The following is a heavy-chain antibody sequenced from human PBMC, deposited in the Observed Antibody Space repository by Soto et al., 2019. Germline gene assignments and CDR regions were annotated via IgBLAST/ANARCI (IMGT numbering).Heavy chain of an antibody. CDR3: AREGPAPYYFYGMDV. CDR2: ISAYNGNT. V-gene: IGHV1-18*01. Sequence: QVQLVQSGGEVKKPGASVKVSCKTSGYSFTTYGISWVRQAPGQGLEWMGWISAYNGNTNYAQKLQGSVTMTTVTSSSTAYLALRSRRSDDTAVYYCAREGPAPYYFYGMDVWGQGSTVTVSS. J-gene: IGHJ6*01. CDR1: GYSFTTYG.